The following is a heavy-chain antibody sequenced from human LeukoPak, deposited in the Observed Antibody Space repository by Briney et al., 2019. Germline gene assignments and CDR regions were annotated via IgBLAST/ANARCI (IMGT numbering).Heavy chain of an antibody. V-gene: IGHV4-59*08. Sequence: PSEALSLTCTVSGGSISSYYWSWIRQPPGKGGQWIGYIHYSAGTRYNSSLKGRVTISVDTTKNLFSLKLSSVTAADTAVYYCARQYYYYSIDSWGQGTLVTVSS. CDR2: IHYSAGT. CDR1: GGSISSYY. J-gene: IGHJ4*02. CDR3: ARQYYYYSIDS. D-gene: IGHD3-22*01.